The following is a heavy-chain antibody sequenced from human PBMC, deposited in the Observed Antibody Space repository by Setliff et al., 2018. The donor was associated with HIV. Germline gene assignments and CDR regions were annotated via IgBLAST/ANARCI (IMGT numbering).Heavy chain of an antibody. Sequence: PSETLSLTCSVSGDSISDTTYYWGWIRQPPGKGLEWIGNIYHSGSTLYKPSLKSRVTMSVDTSKNQFSLKLNSVTAADTAVYHCARSLRYFDWSLHYWGQGMLVTSPQ. D-gene: IGHD3-9*01. V-gene: IGHV4-39*01. CDR2: IYHSGST. CDR3: ARSLRYFDWSLHY. J-gene: IGHJ4*02. CDR1: GDSISDTTYY.